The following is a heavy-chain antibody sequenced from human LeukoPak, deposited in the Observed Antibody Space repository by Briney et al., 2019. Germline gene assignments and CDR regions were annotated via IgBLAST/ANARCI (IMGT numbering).Heavy chain of an antibody. D-gene: IGHD3-10*01. V-gene: IGHV3-7*01. CDR1: GFILNSYA. J-gene: IGHJ4*02. CDR3: ARPLFGAISPGY. Sequence: GGSLRLSCAASGFILNSYAMHWVRQAPGRGLEWVASIKEDGSETFYGDSVKGRFTISRDNAENSLNLQMNNLRPEDTAMYYCARPLFGAISPGYWGQGTLVTVSS. CDR2: IKEDGSET.